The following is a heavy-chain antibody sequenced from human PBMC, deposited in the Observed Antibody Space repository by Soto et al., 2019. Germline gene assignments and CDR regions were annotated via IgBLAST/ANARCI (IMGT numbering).Heavy chain of an antibody. Sequence: GASVKVSCKASGYSFTSYYMHWVRQAPGQGLEWMGIINPSGGSTSYAQKFQGRVTMTRDTSTSTVYMELNSLRAEDTAVYYCARDSSGWYVTEIYYYYYGMDVWGQGTTVTVSS. CDR1: GYSFTSYY. CDR2: INPSGGST. J-gene: IGHJ6*02. D-gene: IGHD6-19*01. V-gene: IGHV1-46*01. CDR3: ARDSSGWYVTEIYYYYYGMDV.